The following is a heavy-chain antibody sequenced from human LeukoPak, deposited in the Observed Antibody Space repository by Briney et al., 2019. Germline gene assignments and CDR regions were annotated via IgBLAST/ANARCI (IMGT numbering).Heavy chain of an antibody. Sequence: SETLSLTCSVSGGSIIGHWWSWIRQPPGKGLESIGDVFYSGSNNYNPSLKSRLTISLDTSKNQFSLNLGSVTATDTAMYYCARRNTADASIDFWGQGTLVTASS. V-gene: IGHV4-59*08. CDR1: GGSIIGHW. D-gene: IGHD4-17*01. CDR3: ARRNTADASIDF. J-gene: IGHJ4*02. CDR2: VFYSGSN.